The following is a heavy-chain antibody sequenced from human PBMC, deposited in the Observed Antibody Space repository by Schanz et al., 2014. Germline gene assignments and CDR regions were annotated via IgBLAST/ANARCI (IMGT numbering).Heavy chain of an antibody. CDR2: INTGGDST. V-gene: IGHV3-23*01. Sequence: EVHLLESGGGLVQPGGSLRLSCAASGFTFSTHAMSWVRQAPGKGLEWVSAINTGGDSTYYADSVKGRFTISRDNSRDTVYLQMNSLRADDTAMYYCARWFLIRGVILDSWGQGTLVTVSS. CDR3: ARWFLIRGVILDS. D-gene: IGHD3-10*01. CDR1: GFTFSTHA. J-gene: IGHJ4*02.